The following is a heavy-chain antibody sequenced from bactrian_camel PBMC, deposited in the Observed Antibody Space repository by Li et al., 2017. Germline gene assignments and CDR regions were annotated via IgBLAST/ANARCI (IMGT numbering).Heavy chain of an antibody. CDR3: ARGPKACSGGSSYSSSQYRD. V-gene: IGHV3S45*01. J-gene: IGHJ4*01. CDR1: GNIYRSCG. Sequence: HVQLVESGGGSVQAGGSLKLSCAASGNIYRSCGMGWYRQVPGKEREGVAAIDSDGNDASTKYADSVKGRFTISQDHAKNMLYLQMNGLKPEDTAMYYCARGPKACSGGSSYSSSQYRDWGRGTQVTVS. D-gene: IGHD2*01. CDR2: IDSDGNDAST.